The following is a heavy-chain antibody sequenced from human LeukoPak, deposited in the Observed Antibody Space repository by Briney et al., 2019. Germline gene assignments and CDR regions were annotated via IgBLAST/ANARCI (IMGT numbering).Heavy chain of an antibody. J-gene: IGHJ3*02. CDR2: INPSGGST. V-gene: IGHV1-46*01. Sequence: ASVKVSCKASGYRFTNYYMHWVRQAPGQGLEWMGLINPSGGSTSYTQEFQGRLTLTRDTSTTTVYMELSSLRSEDTAMYYCAKDHADYDSSGHVVNGFDIWGQGTMVTVSS. D-gene: IGHD3-22*01. CDR3: AKDHADYDSSGHVVNGFDI. CDR1: GYRFTNYY.